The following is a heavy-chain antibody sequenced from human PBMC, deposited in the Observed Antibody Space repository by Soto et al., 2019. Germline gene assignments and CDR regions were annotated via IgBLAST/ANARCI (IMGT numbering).Heavy chain of an antibody. CDR3: ARELGYCLSTGCYTYYYYYMDV. V-gene: IGHV1-69*13. J-gene: IGHJ6*03. Sequence: SVKVSCKASGGTFSSYAISWVRQAPGQGLEWMGGIIPIFGTANYAQKFQGRVTITADESTSTAYMELSSLRSEDTAVYYCARELGYCLSTGCYTYYYYYMDVWGQGTTVTVSS. CDR2: IIPIFGTA. CDR1: GGTFSSYA. D-gene: IGHD2-2*02.